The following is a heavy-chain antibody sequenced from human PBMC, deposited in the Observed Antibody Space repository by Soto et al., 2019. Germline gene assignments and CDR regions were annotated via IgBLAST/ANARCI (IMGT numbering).Heavy chain of an antibody. CDR2: ISSSSSYI. CDR1: GFTFSSYS. D-gene: IGHD4-4*01. CDR3: ARGKTTANWFDP. V-gene: IGHV3-21*01. J-gene: IGHJ5*02. Sequence: PWGSLRLSCAASGFTFSSYSMNWVRQAPGKGLEWVSSISSSSSYIYYADSVKGRFTISRDNAKNSLYLQMNSLRAEDTAVYYCARGKTTANWFDPWGKGTLVTVPS.